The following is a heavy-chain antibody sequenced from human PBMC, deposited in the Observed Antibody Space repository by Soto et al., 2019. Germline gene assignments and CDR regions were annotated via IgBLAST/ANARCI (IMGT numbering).Heavy chain of an antibody. CDR1: VSTFTHKD. CDR2: MNTNTNTT. CDR3: AREVVETSSLWLDP. V-gene: IGHV1-8*01. Sequence: ASVNVSCMASVSTFTHKDSNWVRQAPGQGLEWIGWMNTNTNTTDSAEVFEGRVSLTWDTSISTAYMQLNSLKIDDTAVYYCAREVVETSSLWLDPWGQGTLVTCSS. J-gene: IGHJ5*02. D-gene: IGHD6-6*01.